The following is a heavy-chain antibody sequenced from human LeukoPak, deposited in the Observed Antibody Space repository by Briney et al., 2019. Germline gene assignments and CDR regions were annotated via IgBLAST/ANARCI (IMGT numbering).Heavy chain of an antibody. V-gene: IGHV3-23*01. CDR1: GFTFSSYA. D-gene: IGHD6-19*01. CDR2: ISGSGGST. J-gene: IGHJ4*02. Sequence: AGSLRLSCAASGFTFSSYAMNWVRQAPGKGLEWVSAISGSGGSTYYADSVKGRFTISRDNSKNTLYLQMNSLSAEDTAVYYCAKRSCSGTTCYPLDYWGQGTLVTVSS. CDR3: AKRSCSGTTCYPLDY.